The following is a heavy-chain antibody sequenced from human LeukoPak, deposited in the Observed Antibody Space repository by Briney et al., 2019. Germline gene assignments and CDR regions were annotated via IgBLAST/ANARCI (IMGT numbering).Heavy chain of an antibody. CDR3: ARDDSTVTTFPPAHAHYYYGMDV. J-gene: IGHJ6*02. V-gene: IGHV1-3*01. CDR2: INAGNGNT. D-gene: IGHD4-17*01. CDR1: GYTFTSYA. Sequence: GASVKVSCKASGYTFTSYAMHWVRQAPGQRLEWMGWINAGNGNTKYSQKFQGRVTITRDTSASTAYMELSSLRSEDTAVYYCARDDSTVTTFPPAHAHYYYGMDVWGQGTTVTVSS.